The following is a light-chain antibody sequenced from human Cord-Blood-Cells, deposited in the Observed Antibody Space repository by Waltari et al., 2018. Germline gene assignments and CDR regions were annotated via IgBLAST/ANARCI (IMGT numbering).Light chain of an antibody. CDR1: SSDVGGYNY. CDR3: CSYAGSYTWV. CDR2: DVN. J-gene: IGLJ3*02. Sequence: QSALTQPRSVSGSPGQSVTISCTGTSSDVGGYNYVSWYQQHPGKAPKLMIYDVNKRPSAVPDRFSGSKSGNPASLTISGLQAEDEADYYCCSYAGSYTWVFGGGTKLTV. V-gene: IGLV2-11*01.